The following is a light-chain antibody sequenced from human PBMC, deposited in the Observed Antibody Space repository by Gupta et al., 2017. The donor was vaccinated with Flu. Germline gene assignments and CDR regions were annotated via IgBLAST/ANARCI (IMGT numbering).Light chain of an antibody. J-gene: IGKJ3*01. V-gene: IGKV3-20*01. CDR3: QLDGDSPWA. Sequence: IVLTQSPGTLSLSPGDTATLSCRASQSVSTRFLAWYQQKPGQAPRLLLYFTSISATGIPDRFSGSGSETAFTLTIIRLEPEDFAMYYCQLDGDSPWAFGPGTKVDIK. CDR1: QSVSTRF. CDR2: FTS.